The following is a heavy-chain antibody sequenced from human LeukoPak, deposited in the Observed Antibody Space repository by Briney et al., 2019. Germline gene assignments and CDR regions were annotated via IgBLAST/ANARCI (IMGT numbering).Heavy chain of an antibody. V-gene: IGHV3-23*01. D-gene: IGHD6-13*01. J-gene: IGHJ4*02. CDR1: GFTFSSYA. CDR2: ISDSGGST. CDR3: AKDASSWSDY. Sequence: GGSLRLSWAASGFTFSSYAMSWVRQAPGKGLESVSDISDSGGSTYYADSVKGRFTISIDNSKNTLYLQMNSLRAEDTAVYYCAKDASSWSDYWGQGTLVTVSS.